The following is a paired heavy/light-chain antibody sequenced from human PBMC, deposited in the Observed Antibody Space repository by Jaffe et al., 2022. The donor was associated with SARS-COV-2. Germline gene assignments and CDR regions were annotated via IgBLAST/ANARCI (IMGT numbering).Heavy chain of an antibody. CDR3: VWSALNWFAL. V-gene: IGHV3-15*01. J-gene: IGHJ5*02. D-gene: IGHD3-3*01. Sequence: EVQLAESGGGLAQPGGSLRLSCVGSGFTFSDAWMIWVRQAPGKGLEWVARIKSEGGGGATDYATPVKGRFTISRDDSNNTVYLQMNSLKVEDTGVYYCVWSALNWFALWGQGSLVTVSS. CDR1: GFTFSDAW. CDR2: IKSEGGGGAT.
Light chain of an antibody. J-gene: IGKJ2*01. CDR1: QTITTY. V-gene: IGKV1-39*01. CDR2: SAS. Sequence: DIQMTQSPSSLSASVGDRVTITCRASQTITTYLHWYQQKPGEAPNLLIYSASSLRSGVPSRFSGRGSGTDFTLTITSLQPEDFATYYCQQGYNTPYTFGQGTKLEIK. CDR3: QQGYNTPYT.